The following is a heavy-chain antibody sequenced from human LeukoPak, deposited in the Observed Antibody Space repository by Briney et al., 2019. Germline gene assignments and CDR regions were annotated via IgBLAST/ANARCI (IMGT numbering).Heavy chain of an antibody. CDR1: GFTFSSYG. D-gene: IGHD4-17*01. J-gene: IGHJ4*02. V-gene: IGHV3-33*01. CDR2: IWYDGSNK. Sequence: GGPLRLSCAAPGFTFSSYGMHWVRQAPGKGLEWVAVIWYDGSNKYYADSVKSHFTISRDNSKNTLYLQMSSLRAEDTAVYYSARFIGYGDCWGTFDYGGRGPLVTVSS. CDR3: ARFIGYGDCWGTFDY.